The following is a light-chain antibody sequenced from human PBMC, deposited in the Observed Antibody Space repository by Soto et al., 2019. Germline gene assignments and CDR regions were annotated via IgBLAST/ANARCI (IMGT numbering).Light chain of an antibody. CDR2: KAS. V-gene: IGKV1-5*03. Sequence: DIPMTQSPSTLSASAGDRVTITCRASQSISSWLAWYQQKPGKAPKLLIYKASSLESGVPSRFSGSGSGTEFTLTISSLQPDDFATYYCQQYNSYSLTFGQGTKVEIK. J-gene: IGKJ1*01. CDR1: QSISSW. CDR3: QQYNSYSLT.